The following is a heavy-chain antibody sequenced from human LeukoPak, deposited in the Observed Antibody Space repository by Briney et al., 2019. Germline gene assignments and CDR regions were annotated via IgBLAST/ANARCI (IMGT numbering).Heavy chain of an antibody. V-gene: IGHV1-2*02. J-gene: IGHJ6*02. CDR3: ARAGSNPVYYYYGMDV. Sequence: GASVKVSCKASGYTFTGYYMHWVRQAPGQGLEWMGWINPNSGGTNYAQKFQGRVTMTRDTSISTAYMELSGLRSDDTAVYYCARAGSNPVYYYYGMDVWGQGTTVTVSS. D-gene: IGHD4-4*01. CDR2: INPNSGGT. CDR1: GYTFTGYY.